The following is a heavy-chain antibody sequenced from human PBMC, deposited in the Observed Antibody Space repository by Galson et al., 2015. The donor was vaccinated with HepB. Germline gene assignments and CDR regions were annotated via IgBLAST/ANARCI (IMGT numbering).Heavy chain of an antibody. CDR3: ARGGYTGYYYYGMDV. V-gene: IGHV3-30*04. CDR1: GFTFSSYA. J-gene: IGHJ6*02. CDR2: ISYDGSNK. D-gene: IGHD2-15*01. Sequence: SLRLSCAASGFTFSSYAMHWVRQAPGKGLEWVAVISYDGSNKYYADSVKGRFTISRDNSKNTLYLQMNSLRAEDTAVYYCARGGYTGYYYYGMDVWGQGTTVTVSS.